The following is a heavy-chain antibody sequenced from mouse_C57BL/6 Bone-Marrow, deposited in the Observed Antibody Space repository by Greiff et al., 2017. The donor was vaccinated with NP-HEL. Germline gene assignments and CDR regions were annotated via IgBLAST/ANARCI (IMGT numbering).Heavy chain of an antibody. D-gene: IGHD1-1*01. V-gene: IGHV14-2*01. CDR2: IDPEDGET. CDR3: ARSLLRPYYFDY. Sequence: VQLKESGAELVKPGASVKLSCTASGFNIKDYYMHWVKQRTEQGLEWIGRIDPEDGETKYAPKFQGKATITADTSSNTAYLQLSSLTSEDTAVYYGARSLLRPYYFDYWGQGTTLTVSS. J-gene: IGHJ2*01. CDR1: GFNIKDYY.